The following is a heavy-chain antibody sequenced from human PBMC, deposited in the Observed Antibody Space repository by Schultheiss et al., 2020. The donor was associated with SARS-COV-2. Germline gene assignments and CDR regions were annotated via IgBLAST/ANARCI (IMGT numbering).Heavy chain of an antibody. V-gene: IGHV1-2*02. D-gene: IGHD4-23*01. CDR3: ARDYGGNSKTFDY. Sequence: ASVKVSCKASGYTFTSYGISWVRQAPGQGLEWMGWINPNSGGTNYAQKFQGRVTMTRDTSISTAYMELSRLRSDDTAVYYCARDYGGNSKTFDYWGQGTLVTVSS. CDR1: GYTFTSYG. CDR2: INPNSGGT. J-gene: IGHJ4*02.